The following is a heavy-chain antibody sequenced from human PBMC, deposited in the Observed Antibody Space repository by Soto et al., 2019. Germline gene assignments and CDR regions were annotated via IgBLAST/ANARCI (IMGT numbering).Heavy chain of an antibody. CDR1: GGPFSGHS. J-gene: IGHJ5*02. CDR3: SSRTYYTNGYYLFDP. D-gene: IGHD3-22*01. Sequence: PSLTCAVYGGPFSGHSWSWIRQSPGKGLEWIGDINHSGRVNYSPSLKSRVTISLDTSKNQFSLTLSAVTAADTAMYYCSSRTYYTNGYYLFDPWGHRALV. V-gene: IGHV4-34*01. CDR2: INHSGRV.